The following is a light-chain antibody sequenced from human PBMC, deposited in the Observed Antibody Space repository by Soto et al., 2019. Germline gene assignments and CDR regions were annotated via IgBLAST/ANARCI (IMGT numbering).Light chain of an antibody. Sequence: QSVLTQPPSMSGAPGQRVTISCTGSSSNIGAGYDVHWYQHLPGTAPKLLIYGNTNRPSEVPDRFSGSKSGTSASLAITGLQAEDEADYYCQSHDSSLNSWVFGGGTKLTVL. J-gene: IGLJ3*02. V-gene: IGLV1-40*01. CDR1: SSNIGAGYD. CDR3: QSHDSSLNSWV. CDR2: GNT.